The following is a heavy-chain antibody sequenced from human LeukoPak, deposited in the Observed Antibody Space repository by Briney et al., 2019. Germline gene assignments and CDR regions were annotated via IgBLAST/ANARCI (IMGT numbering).Heavy chain of an antibody. V-gene: IGHV3-23*01. CDR3: AKNFAPGNAFYDF. CDR2: IDWTSHYI. CDR1: GFSFSTYA. J-gene: IGHJ4*02. Sequence: GSLRLSCAASGFSFSTYAMTWVRQAPGRGLEWVSAIDWTSHYIFYRDSVQGRFTTSRDNSRATLFLQMNSLTAEDSAVYYCAKNFAPGNAFYDFWGQGVLVTVSS. D-gene: IGHD1-1*01.